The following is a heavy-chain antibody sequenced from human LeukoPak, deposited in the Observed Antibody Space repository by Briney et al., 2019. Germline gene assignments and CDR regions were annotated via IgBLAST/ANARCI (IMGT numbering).Heavy chain of an antibody. Sequence: GGSLRLSCAASGFTFSSYWMSWVRQAPGKGLEWVANIKQDGSEKYYVDSVKGRFTISRDNAKNSLYLQMNSRRGEDTAVYYCARDLRRITMIVVVSRDFDYWGQGTLVTVSS. D-gene: IGHD3-22*01. J-gene: IGHJ4*02. CDR1: GFTFSSYW. CDR2: IKQDGSEK. CDR3: ARDLRRITMIVVVSRDFDY. V-gene: IGHV3-7*01.